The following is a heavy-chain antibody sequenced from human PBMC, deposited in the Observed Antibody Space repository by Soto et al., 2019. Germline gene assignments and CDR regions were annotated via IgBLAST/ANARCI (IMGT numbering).Heavy chain of an antibody. V-gene: IGHV4-30-2*01. D-gene: IGHD3-3*01. Sequence: LSLTCAVSGGSISSGGYSWSWIRQPPGKGLEWIGYIYHSGSTYYNPSLKSRVTISVDRSKNQFSLKLSSVTAADTAVYYCARAHFWSGYSTYYYYGMDVWGQGTTVTVSS. CDR1: GGSISSGGYS. J-gene: IGHJ6*02. CDR2: IYHSGST. CDR3: ARAHFWSGYSTYYYYGMDV.